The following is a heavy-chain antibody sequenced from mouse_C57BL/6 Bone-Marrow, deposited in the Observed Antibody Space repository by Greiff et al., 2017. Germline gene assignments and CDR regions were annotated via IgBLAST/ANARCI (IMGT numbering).Heavy chain of an antibody. Sequence: EVMLVESGGGLVQPGGSLKLSCAASGFTFSDYYMYWVRQTPEKRLEWVAYISNGGGSTYYTDTVKGRFTISRDNAKNTLYLQMSRLQSEDTAMYYCAYVYNYGSSHYAMDYWGQGTSVTVSS. CDR1: GFTFSDYY. CDR3: AYVYNYGSSHYAMDY. D-gene: IGHD1-1*01. V-gene: IGHV5-12*01. J-gene: IGHJ4*01. CDR2: ISNGGGST.